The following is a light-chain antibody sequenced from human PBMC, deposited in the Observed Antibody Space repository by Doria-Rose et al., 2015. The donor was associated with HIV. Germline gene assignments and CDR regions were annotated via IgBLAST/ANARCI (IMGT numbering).Light chain of an antibody. Sequence: FTQSPGTLSLSPGERATLSCRASQSFSSTYLAWYQQEPVQAPSLLIYDGSTRATGIPDRFSASGSGTDFTLTINRLEPEDFALYYCHQYGTSWTFGQGTKVEI. CDR2: DGS. V-gene: IGKV3-20*01. J-gene: IGKJ1*01. CDR1: QSFSSTY. CDR3: HQYGTSWT.